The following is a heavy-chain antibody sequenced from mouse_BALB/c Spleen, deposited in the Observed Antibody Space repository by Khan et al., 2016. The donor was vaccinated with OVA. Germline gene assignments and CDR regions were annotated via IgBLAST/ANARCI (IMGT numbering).Heavy chain of an antibody. CDR3: ARGWLVKVDY. D-gene: IGHD2-3*01. CDR1: GYSITSGYY. CDR2: ITYDGSN. V-gene: IGHV3-6*02. Sequence: EVKLEVSGPGLVKPSQSLSLTCSVTGYSITSGYYWNWIRQFPGNKMEWMGYITYDGSNNYNPSLKNRISITRDTSKNQFFLKLNSVTTEDTATYYCARGWLVKVDYWGQGTTLTVSS. J-gene: IGHJ2*01.